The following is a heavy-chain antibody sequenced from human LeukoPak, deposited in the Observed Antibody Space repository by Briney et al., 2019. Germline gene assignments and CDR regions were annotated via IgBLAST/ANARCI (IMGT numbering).Heavy chain of an antibody. J-gene: IGHJ4*02. CDR3: AKDPTRGEIGIVVRGPVD. D-gene: IGHD2-2*01. CDR1: GFTFSSYG. V-gene: IGHV3-30*18. CDR2: ISYDGSND. Sequence: GGSLRLSCAASGFTFSSYGMHWVRQAPGKGLEWVALISYDGSNDYYADSVKGRFTISRDNSKNTLYLQMNSLRTEDTAVYYCAKDPTRGEIGIVVRGPVDWGQGTLVTVSS.